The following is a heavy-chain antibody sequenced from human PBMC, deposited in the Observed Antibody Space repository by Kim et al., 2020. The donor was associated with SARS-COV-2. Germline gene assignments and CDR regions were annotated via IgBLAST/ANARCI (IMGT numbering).Heavy chain of an antibody. CDR1: GFTFSSYG. V-gene: IGHV3-33*01. CDR3: ARDRPYCGGDCTSLGGMDV. J-gene: IGHJ6*02. D-gene: IGHD2-21*02. CDR2: IWYDGSNK. Sequence: GGSLRLSCAASGFTFSSYGMHWVRQAPGKGLEWVAVIWYDGSNKYYADSVKGRFTISRDNSKNTLYLQMNSLRAEDTAVYYCARDRPYCGGDCTSLGGMDVWGQGTTVTVSS.